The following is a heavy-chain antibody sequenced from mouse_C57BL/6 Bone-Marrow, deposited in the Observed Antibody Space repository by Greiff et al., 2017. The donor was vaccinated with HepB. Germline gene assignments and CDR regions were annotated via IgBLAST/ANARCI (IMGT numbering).Heavy chain of an antibody. CDR2: IYPGSGST. V-gene: IGHV1-55*01. D-gene: IGHD1-1*02. CDR1: GYTFTSYW. Sequence: VQLQQSGAELVKPGASVKMSCKASGYTFTSYWITWVKQRPGQGLEWIGDIYPGSGSTNYNEKFKSKATLTVDTSSSTAYMQLSSLTSEDSAVYYCASGGYPYYAMDYWGQGTLVTVSS. CDR3: ASGGYPYYAMDY. J-gene: IGHJ4*01.